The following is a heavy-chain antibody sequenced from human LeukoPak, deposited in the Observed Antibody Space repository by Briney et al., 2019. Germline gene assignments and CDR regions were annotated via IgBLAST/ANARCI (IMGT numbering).Heavy chain of an antibody. J-gene: IGHJ4*02. CDR1: GFTFDDYG. V-gene: IGHV3-9*01. Sequence: GRSLRLSCAASGFTFDDYGMHWVRQAPGKGLEWVSGISWNSGSVDYADSVKGRFTISRDNAKNSLYLQMNSLRAEDTALYYCVKVSGYTYGYFDYWGQGTLVTVSS. D-gene: IGHD5-18*01. CDR3: VKVSGYTYGYFDY. CDR2: ISWNSGSV.